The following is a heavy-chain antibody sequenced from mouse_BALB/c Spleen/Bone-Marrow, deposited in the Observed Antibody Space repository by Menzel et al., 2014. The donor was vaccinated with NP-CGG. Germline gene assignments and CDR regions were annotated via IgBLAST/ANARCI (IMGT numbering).Heavy chain of an antibody. CDR3: ARPGRYDGAWFAY. V-gene: IGHV1-18*01. D-gene: IGHD2-14*01. CDR1: GYSFTVYT. J-gene: IGHJ3*01. CDR2: INPYNGGT. Sequence: EVRLQQSGPELVKPGASMRISCKASGYSFTVYTMNWVRQSHGKNLEWIGLINPYNGGTIYNPKFKGKATLTVDKSSSTAYMELLSLTSEDSAVYYCARPGRYDGAWFAYWGQGTLVTVSA.